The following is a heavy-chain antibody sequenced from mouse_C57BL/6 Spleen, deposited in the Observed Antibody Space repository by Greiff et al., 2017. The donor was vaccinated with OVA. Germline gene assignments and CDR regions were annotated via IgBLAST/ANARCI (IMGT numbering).Heavy chain of an antibody. D-gene: IGHD1-1*01. J-gene: IGHJ4*01. Sequence: EVKLVESEGGLVQPGSSMKLSCTASGFTFSDYYMAWVRQVPEKGLEWVANINYDGSSTYYLDSLKSRFLISRDNATNILYLHMSSLKSEDTYTYYYACEGDCFYGYAMDYWGQGTSVTVSS. CDR2: INYDGSST. V-gene: IGHV5-16*01. CDR1: GFTFSDYY. CDR3: ACEGDCFYGYAMDY.